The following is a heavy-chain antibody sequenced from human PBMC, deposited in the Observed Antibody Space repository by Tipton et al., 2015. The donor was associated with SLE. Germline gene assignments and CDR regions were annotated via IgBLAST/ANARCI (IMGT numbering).Heavy chain of an antibody. D-gene: IGHD2-21*02. CDR3: AGRGDLVVVTAYLDY. CDR1: DGSIRSTNYY. J-gene: IGHJ4*02. CDR2: IFYTGST. Sequence: TLSLTCTVSDGSIRSTNYYWGWIRQPPGKGLEWIGSIFYTGSTYYNPSLKSRVTISVDTSKNQFSLKLSSVTAADTAVYYCAGRGDLVVVTAYLDYWGQGTLVTVSS. V-gene: IGHV4-39*07.